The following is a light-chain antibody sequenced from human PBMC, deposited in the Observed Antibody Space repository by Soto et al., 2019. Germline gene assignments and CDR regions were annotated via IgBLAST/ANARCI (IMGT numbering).Light chain of an antibody. Sequence: QSALTQPASVSGSPGQSITISCTGTSSDVGGYKYVSWYQQHPDKAPRLMIFDGSYRPSGVSIRFSGSKSGNTASLTISGLQADDEADYYCASYTSSSTLVFGGGTKLTVL. CDR2: DGS. CDR3: ASYTSSSTLV. CDR1: SSDVGGYKY. V-gene: IGLV2-14*01. J-gene: IGLJ2*01.